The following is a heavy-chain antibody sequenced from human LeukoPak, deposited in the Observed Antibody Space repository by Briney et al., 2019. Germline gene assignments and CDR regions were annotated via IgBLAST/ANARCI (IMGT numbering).Heavy chain of an antibody. Sequence: SETLSLTCTVSGGSISSYYWSWIRQPPGKGLEWIGYIYYSGSTNYNPSLKSRVTISVDTSKNQFSPKLSSVTAADTAVYYCARHERRAVISFDYWGQGTLVTVSS. J-gene: IGHJ4*02. CDR3: ARHERRAVISFDY. D-gene: IGHD3-22*01. V-gene: IGHV4-59*08. CDR1: GGSISSYY. CDR2: IYYSGST.